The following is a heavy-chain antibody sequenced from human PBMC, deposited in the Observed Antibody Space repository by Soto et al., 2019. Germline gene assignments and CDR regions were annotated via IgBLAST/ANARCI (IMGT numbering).Heavy chain of an antibody. CDR3: ARELAGGWLHGFDY. Sequence: KPSETLSLTCTVSGGSISSYYWSWIRQPPGKGLEWIGYIYYSGSTNYNPSLKSRVTISVDTSKNQFSLKLSSVTAADTAVYYCARELAGGWLHGFDYWGQGTLVTVSS. CDR2: IYYSGST. J-gene: IGHJ4*02. D-gene: IGHD5-12*01. V-gene: IGHV4-59*01. CDR1: GGSISSYY.